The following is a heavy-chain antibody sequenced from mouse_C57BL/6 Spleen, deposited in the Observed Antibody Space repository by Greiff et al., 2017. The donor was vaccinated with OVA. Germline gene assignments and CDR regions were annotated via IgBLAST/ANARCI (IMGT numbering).Heavy chain of an antibody. J-gene: IGHJ4*01. Sequence: VQLQQPGAELVKPGASVKLSCKASGYTFTSYWMQWVKQRPGQGLEWIGEIDPSDSYTNYNQKFKGKATLTVDTSSSTAYMQLSSLTSEDSAVYYCARYEGDYYAMDYWGQGTSVTVSS. V-gene: IGHV1-50*01. CDR2: IDPSDSYT. CDR1: GYTFTSYW. D-gene: IGHD2-3*01. CDR3: ARYEGDYYAMDY.